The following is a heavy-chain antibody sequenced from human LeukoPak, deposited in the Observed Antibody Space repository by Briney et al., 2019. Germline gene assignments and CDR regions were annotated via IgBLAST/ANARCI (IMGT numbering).Heavy chain of an antibody. CDR1: GGSISSSSYY. D-gene: IGHD2-15*01. CDR2: IYYSGST. Sequence: SETLSLTCIVSGGSISSSSYYWGWIRQPPGKGLEWIGSIYYSGSTYYNPSLKSRVTISVDTSKNQFSLKLSSVTAADTAVYYCAQQSGGRFDYWGQGTLVTVSS. J-gene: IGHJ4*02. CDR3: AQQSGGRFDY. V-gene: IGHV4-39*01.